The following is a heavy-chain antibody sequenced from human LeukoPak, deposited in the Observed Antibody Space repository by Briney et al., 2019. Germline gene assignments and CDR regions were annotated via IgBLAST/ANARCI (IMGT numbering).Heavy chain of an antibody. CDR1: GYTFTGYY. J-gene: IGHJ4*02. V-gene: IGHV1-2*02. Sequence: ASVKLSCKASGYTFTGYYMHWVRQAPGQGLEWIGCINPNSGGTNYAQKFQGRVTMTRDTSISTAYMELSRLRSDDTAVYYCARESIVGATGAFDYWGQGTVVTVSS. D-gene: IGHD1-26*01. CDR3: ARESIVGATGAFDY. CDR2: INPNSGGT.